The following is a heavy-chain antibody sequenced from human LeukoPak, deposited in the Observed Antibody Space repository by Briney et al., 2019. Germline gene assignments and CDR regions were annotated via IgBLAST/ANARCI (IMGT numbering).Heavy chain of an antibody. CDR1: GYTFTSYG. Sequence: ASVKVSCKASGYTFTSYGISWVRQAPGQGLEWMGWISAYNGNTNYAQKPQGRVTMTTDTSTSTAYMELRSLRSDDTAVYYCARQHYDSSGYYYDYYYYGMDVWGQGTTVTVSS. CDR3: ARQHYDSSGYYYDYYYYGMDV. J-gene: IGHJ6*02. D-gene: IGHD3-22*01. CDR2: ISAYNGNT. V-gene: IGHV1-18*01.